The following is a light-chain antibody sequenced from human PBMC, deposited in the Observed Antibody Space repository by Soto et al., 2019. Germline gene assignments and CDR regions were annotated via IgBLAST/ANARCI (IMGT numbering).Light chain of an antibody. CDR2: SVS. J-gene: IGKJ1*01. CDR1: QSVSSD. V-gene: IGKV3-15*01. CDR3: QQYNKWPPWT. Sequence: EIVLTQSPGSLSLSPGERATLSCRASQSVSSDLAWYQQQPGQAPRLLIYSVSTRATGIPARFSGSGSGTEFTLTINSLQSEDFAIYYCQQYNKWPPWTFGQGTKVDIK.